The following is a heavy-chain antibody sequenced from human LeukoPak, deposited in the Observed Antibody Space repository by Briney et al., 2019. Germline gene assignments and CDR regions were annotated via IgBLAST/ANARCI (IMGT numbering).Heavy chain of an antibody. CDR1: GFTLRTSS. V-gene: IGHV3-48*04. J-gene: IGHJ4*02. CDR2: IRSPNTTI. CDR3: ARDSSSQCGTATCYGPYFDY. Sequence: GGSLRLSSAVSGFTLRTSSMYGVPQAPRGGQESGSYIRSPNTTIYYAHPVKVRFPFSRDNAKNTLYLQMNSLRAEDTAVYFCARDSSSQCGTATCYGPYFDYWGQGTLVTVSS. D-gene: IGHD2-2*01.